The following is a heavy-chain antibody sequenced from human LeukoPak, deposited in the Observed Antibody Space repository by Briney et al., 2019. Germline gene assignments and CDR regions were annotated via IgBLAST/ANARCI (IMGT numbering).Heavy chain of an antibody. V-gene: IGHV3-33*06. CDR1: GFTFSSCG. Sequence: PGGSLRLSCAASGFTFSSCGMHWVRQAPGKGLEWVAVIWYDGSNEYYADSVKGRFTISRDNSKNTLYLQMNSLRAEDTAVYYCAKTSRYCSSTSCRYFDYWGQGTLVTVSS. J-gene: IGHJ4*02. D-gene: IGHD2-2*01. CDR2: IWYDGSNE. CDR3: AKTSRYCSSTSCRYFDY.